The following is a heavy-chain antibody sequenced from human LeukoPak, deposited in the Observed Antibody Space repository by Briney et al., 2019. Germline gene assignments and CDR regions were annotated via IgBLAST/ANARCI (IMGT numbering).Heavy chain of an antibody. Sequence: GGSLRLSCAASGFTFSSYEMNWVRQAPGKGLEGISYISSSGSSIYYADSVKGRFTISRDNAKNPLYLQMSSLRAEDTAVYYCARLTVDLYYYYYMDVWGKGTTVTISS. CDR3: ARLTVDLYYYYYMDV. J-gene: IGHJ6*03. CDR2: ISSSGSSI. V-gene: IGHV3-48*03. CDR1: GFTFSSYE. D-gene: IGHD1-14*01.